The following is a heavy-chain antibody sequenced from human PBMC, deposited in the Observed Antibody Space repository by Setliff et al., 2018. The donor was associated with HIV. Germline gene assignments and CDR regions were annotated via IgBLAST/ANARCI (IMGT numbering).Heavy chain of an antibody. D-gene: IGHD6-19*01. V-gene: IGHV2-5*02. J-gene: IGHJ4*02. CDR2: IYWDYDK. Sequence: SGPTLVNPTQTLTLTCTFPGFSLSTSGVGVGWIRQPPGQALEWLALIYWDYDKRYSPSLKTRLTITRDTSRNQVVLTMTNMDPVDTATYCCAQRLFGYSGGWTYFGYWGQGTLVTVSS. CDR3: AQRLFGYSGGWTYFGY. CDR1: GFSLSTSGVG.